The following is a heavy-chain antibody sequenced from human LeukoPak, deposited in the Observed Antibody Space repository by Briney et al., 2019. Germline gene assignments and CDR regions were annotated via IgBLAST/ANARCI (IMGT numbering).Heavy chain of an antibody. J-gene: IGHJ4*02. CDR3: AKARWSGPFYFDY. V-gene: IGHV3-23*01. CDR2: ISGSGGIT. CDR1: GFTFSNFA. Sequence: GGSLRLSCAPSGFTFSNFAMNWVRQAPGKGLEWVSTISGSGGITYYADSVKGRFTISRDNSKNTLYLQMNSLRAEDTAVYYCAKARWSGPFYFDYWGQGTLVTVSS. D-gene: IGHD3-3*01.